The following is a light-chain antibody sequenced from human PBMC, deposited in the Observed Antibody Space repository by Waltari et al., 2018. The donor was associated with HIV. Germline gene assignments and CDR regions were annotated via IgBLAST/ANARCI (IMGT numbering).Light chain of an antibody. Sequence: QSVLTQPPSASGTPGHSVTISCSGSSSNIGSNFVYWYQKLPGAAPKLLIYRNNPRPSGVPDRFSGSKSGTSASLAISGLRSEDEADYYCAAWDDSLREVFGGGTKLTVL. CDR1: SSNIGSNF. J-gene: IGLJ3*02. CDR2: RNN. V-gene: IGLV1-47*01. CDR3: AAWDDSLREV.